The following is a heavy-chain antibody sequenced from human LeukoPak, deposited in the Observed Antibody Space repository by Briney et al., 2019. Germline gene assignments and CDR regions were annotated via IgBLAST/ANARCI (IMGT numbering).Heavy chain of an antibody. CDR2: IFSST. CDR1: GFTVSSNS. CDR3: ARRAGAYSHPYGY. J-gene: IGHJ4*02. D-gene: IGHD4/OR15-4a*01. Sequence: GGSLRLSCTVSGFTVSSNSMSWVRQAPGKGLEWVSFIFSSTHYSGSVKGRFTISRDNSKNTLYLQMNSLRAEDTAVYYCARRAGAYSHPYGYWGQGTLVTVSS. V-gene: IGHV3-53*01.